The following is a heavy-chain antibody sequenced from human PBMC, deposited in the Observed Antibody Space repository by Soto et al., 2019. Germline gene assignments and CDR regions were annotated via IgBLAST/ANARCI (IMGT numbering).Heavy chain of an antibody. J-gene: IGHJ3*02. V-gene: IGHV4-34*01. D-gene: IGHD6-19*01. CDR2: INHSGST. CDR1: GGSFSGYY. CDR3: ARAYYNSGWYWAFHI. Sequence: PSETLSLTCAVYGGSFSGYYWSWIRQPPGKGLEWIGEINHSGSTNYNPSLKSRVTVSVDTSKNQFSLKLSSVTAADTAVYFCARAYYNSGWYWAFHIWGQGTMVTVSS.